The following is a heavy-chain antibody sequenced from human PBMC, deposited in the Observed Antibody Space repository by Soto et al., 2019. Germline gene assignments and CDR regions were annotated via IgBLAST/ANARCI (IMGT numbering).Heavy chain of an antibody. CDR3: ARGLRVVEVPAANHNWFDP. V-gene: IGHV1-8*01. J-gene: IGHJ5*02. CDR2: MNPNSGNT. CDR1: GYTFTSYD. Sequence: ASVKVSCKASGYTFTSYDINWVRQATGQGLEWMGWMNPNSGNTSYAQKFQGRVTMTRNTSISTAYMELSSLRSEDTAVYYCARGLRVVEVPAANHNWFDPWGQGTLVTVSS. D-gene: IGHD2-2*01.